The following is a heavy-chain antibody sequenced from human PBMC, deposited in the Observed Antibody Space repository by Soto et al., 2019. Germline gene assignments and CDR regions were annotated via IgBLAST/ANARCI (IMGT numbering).Heavy chain of an antibody. D-gene: IGHD5-18*01. V-gene: IGHV4-34*01. Sequence: SETLSLTCAVYGGSFSDYYWRWILQPPGKGLEWIGEINHSGSTNYNPSLKSRVTISVDTSKNQFSLKLSSVTAADTAVYYCARGRQLWFRSTHLDYWGQGTLVTVSS. CDR1: GGSFSDYY. CDR2: INHSGST. J-gene: IGHJ4*02. CDR3: ARGRQLWFRSTHLDY.